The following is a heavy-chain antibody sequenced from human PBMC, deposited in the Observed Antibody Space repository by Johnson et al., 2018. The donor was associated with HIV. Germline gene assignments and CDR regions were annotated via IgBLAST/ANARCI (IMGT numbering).Heavy chain of an antibody. CDR2: ITGDGSRS. D-gene: IGHD3-16*01. Sequence: VQLVESGGGLVQPGGSLRLSCGASGFTFSNSWMQWVRQAPGKVLVWVSRITGDGSRSTYADSVKGRFTISRDNSKNTLYLQMNSLRAEDTAMYYCANEKDYGAFDIWGQGTMVTVSS. CDR1: GFTFSNSW. CDR3: ANEKDYGAFDI. J-gene: IGHJ3*02. V-gene: IGHV3-74*01.